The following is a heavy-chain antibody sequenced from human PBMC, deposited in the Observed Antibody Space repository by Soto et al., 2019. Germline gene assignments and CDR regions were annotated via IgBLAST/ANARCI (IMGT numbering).Heavy chain of an antibody. J-gene: IGHJ4*02. D-gene: IGHD2-2*03. V-gene: IGHV3-23*01. Sequence: VQVLESGGGLVQPGGSLRLSCAATGFTFSDFAMSWVRQAPGKGLEWVSRIYGGGNGPHYADSVKGRVTISRDNSKKTLYLQMISLRAEDTAVYYCAKMEGMDPWAYSFDYWGQGTLVTVSS. CDR3: AKMEGMDPWAYSFDY. CDR2: IYGGGNGP. CDR1: GFTFSDFA.